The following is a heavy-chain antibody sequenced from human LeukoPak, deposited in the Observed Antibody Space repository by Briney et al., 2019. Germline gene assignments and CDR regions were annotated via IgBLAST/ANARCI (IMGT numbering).Heavy chain of an antibody. Sequence: ASVKVSCKASGYIFTRYGISWVRQAPGQGLEWMGWISAHYGNTNYAQKFQDRVTMTTDTSTNTAYMELRILRPDDTAVYYCARDFFHGHCSGLSCFLLDYWGQGSLVTVSS. D-gene: IGHD2-15*01. V-gene: IGHV1-18*04. J-gene: IGHJ4*02. CDR2: ISAHYGNT. CDR1: GYIFTRYG. CDR3: ARDFFHGHCSGLSCFLLDY.